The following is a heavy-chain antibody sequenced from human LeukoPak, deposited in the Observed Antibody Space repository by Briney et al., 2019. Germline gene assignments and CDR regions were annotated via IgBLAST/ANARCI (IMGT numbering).Heavy chain of an antibody. CDR2: INHSGST. V-gene: IGHV4-34*01. CDR1: GGSVSGYY. Sequence: KTSETLSLTCAVYGGSVSGYYWSWIRQPPGKGLEWIGEINHSGSTNYNPSLKSRVTISVDTSKNQFSLKLSSVTAADTAVYYCARGTMTTVTYYFDYWGQGTLVTVSS. J-gene: IGHJ4*02. CDR3: ARGTMTTVTYYFDY. D-gene: IGHD4-17*01.